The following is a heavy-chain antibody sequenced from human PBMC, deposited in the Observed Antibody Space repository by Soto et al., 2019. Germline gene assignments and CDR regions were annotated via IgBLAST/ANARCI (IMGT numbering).Heavy chain of an antibody. V-gene: IGHV3-23*01. Sequence: PGGSLRLSCAASGFTFSSYAMSWVRQSPGKGLEWVSAIIGSVGSTYYADSVKGRFTISRDTSKNTLYLQMNSLRAEDTAVYYCARDQYYYDSSDYYYYGMDVWGQGTTVTVSS. CDR1: GFTFSSYA. J-gene: IGHJ6*02. CDR2: IIGSVGST. CDR3: ARDQYYYDSSDYYYYGMDV. D-gene: IGHD3-22*01.